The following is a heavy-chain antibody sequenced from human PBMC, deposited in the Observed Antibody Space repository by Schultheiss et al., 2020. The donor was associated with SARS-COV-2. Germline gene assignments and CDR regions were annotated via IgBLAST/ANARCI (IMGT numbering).Heavy chain of an antibody. V-gene: IGHV4-59*01. CDR2: IYYTGIT. CDR3: ARAARVEQLFSVRGGHLDY. CDR1: GSSIRGYF. D-gene: IGHD3-10*01. J-gene: IGHJ4*02. Sequence: SQTLSLTCTVSGSSIRGYFWTWIRQPPGKGLEQMGNIYYTGITKYSPSLKSRVTISVDTSKKQFSLRLGSVTAADTAVYYCARAARVEQLFSVRGGHLDYWGRGTQVTVSS.